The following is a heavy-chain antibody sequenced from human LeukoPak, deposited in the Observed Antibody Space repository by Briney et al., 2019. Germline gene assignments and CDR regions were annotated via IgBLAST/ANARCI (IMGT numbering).Heavy chain of an antibody. J-gene: IGHJ4*02. Sequence: ASVKVSCKASGYTFTGYYMHWVRQAPGQGLEWMGWINPNSGGTNYAQKFQGRVTMTRDTSISTAYMGLSRLRSDDTAVYYCARVVRGVISYWGQRTLVTVSS. V-gene: IGHV1-2*02. D-gene: IGHD3-10*01. CDR3: ARVVRGVISY. CDR2: INPNSGGT. CDR1: GYTFTGYY.